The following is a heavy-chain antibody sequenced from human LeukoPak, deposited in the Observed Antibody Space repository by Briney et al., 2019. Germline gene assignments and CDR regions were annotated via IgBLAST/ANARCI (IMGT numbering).Heavy chain of an antibody. CDR2: ISYDGSNK. CDR1: GLTFSSYA. D-gene: IGHD3-10*01. J-gene: IGHJ1*01. V-gene: IGHV3-30*18. Sequence: GRSLRLSCAVSGLTFSSYAMHWVRQAQGKGLEWVAVISYDGSNKDYANFGKGRLTISTDNSRTKLSLQMNSRGPEDTAVYYCAKDLLYYGPGTYYNAAEYFQFWGQGTQVTVSS. CDR3: AKDLLYYGPGTYYNAAEYFQF.